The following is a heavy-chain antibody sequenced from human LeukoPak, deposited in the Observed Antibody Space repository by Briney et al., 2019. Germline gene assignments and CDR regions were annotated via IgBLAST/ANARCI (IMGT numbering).Heavy chain of an antibody. CDR1: GFTFSSYW. V-gene: IGHV3-74*01. CDR3: ARDPVHRYYYYGMDV. D-gene: IGHD1-1*01. Sequence: GGSLRLSCAASGFTFSSYWMHWVRQAPGKGLVWVSRINSDGSSTSYADSVKGRFTISRDNAKNTLYLQMNSLRAEDTAVYYCARDPVHRYYYYGMDVWGQGTTVTASS. J-gene: IGHJ6*02. CDR2: INSDGSST.